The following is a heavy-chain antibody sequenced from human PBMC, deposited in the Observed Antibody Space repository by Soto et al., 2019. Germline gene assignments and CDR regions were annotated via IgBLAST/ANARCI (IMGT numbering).Heavy chain of an antibody. CDR1: GDSINNYY. CDR3: AGGTYGMDV. CDR2: IHYSGTT. D-gene: IGHD3-16*01. V-gene: IGHV4-59*01. J-gene: IGHJ6*02. Sequence: QVQLQESGPGLVKPSETLSLTCTVSGDSINNYYCNWVRQRPGKGLEWIGSIHYSGTTHYNPSLESRVLISADTAKNHFSLRVTSVTAADTAVYYCAGGTYGMDVWGQGTTVTVSS.